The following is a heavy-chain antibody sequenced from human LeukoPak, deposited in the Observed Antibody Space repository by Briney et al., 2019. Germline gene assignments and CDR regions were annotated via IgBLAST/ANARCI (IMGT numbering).Heavy chain of an antibody. CDR3: ARDSFLTFLVVAATNWFDP. V-gene: IGHV1-2*02. CDR1: GYTFTGYY. D-gene: IGHD2-15*01. Sequence: GASVKVSCKASGYTFTGYYMHWVRQAPGQGLEWMGWINPNSGGTNYAQKFQGRVTMTRDTSISTAYMEPSRLRSDDTAVYYCARDSFLTFLVVAATNWFDPWGQGTLVTVSS. J-gene: IGHJ5*02. CDR2: INPNSGGT.